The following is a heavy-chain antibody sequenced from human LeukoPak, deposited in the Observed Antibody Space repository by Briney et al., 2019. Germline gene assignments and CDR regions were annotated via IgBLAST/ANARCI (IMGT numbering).Heavy chain of an antibody. V-gene: IGHV3-23*01. Sequence: GGSLRLSCAASGFTFSSYAMSWVRQAPGKGLEWVSAISGSGGSTYYADSVKGRFTISRDNSKSTLYLQMNSLRAEDTAVYYCAKRGQYYGSGSLIDYWGQGTLVTVSS. CDR3: AKRGQYYGSGSLIDY. J-gene: IGHJ4*02. CDR2: ISGSGGST. D-gene: IGHD3-10*01. CDR1: GFTFSSYA.